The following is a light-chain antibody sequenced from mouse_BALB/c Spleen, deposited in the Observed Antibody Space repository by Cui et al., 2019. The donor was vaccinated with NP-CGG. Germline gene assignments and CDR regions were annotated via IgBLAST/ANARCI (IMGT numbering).Light chain of an antibody. CDR2: GTN. CDR1: TGAVTPYNY. J-gene: IGLJ1*01. V-gene: IGLV1*01. Sequence: QAVVTQEPALPTSPGETVTLTCRPTTGAVTPYNYANWVQEKPDHLFTGLIGGTNNRAPGVPARFSGSLIGDKAALTITGAQTEDEAIYFCALWYSNHWVFGGGTKLTVL. CDR3: ALWYSNHWV.